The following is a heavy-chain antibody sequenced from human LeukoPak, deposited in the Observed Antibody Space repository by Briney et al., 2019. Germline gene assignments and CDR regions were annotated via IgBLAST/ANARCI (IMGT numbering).Heavy chain of an antibody. Sequence: SETLFLTCTVSGGSISSGSYYWSWIRQPAGKGLEWIGRIYTSGSTNYNPSLKSRVTIAVDTSKNQYSLKLSSVTAADTAVYYCASGTYTHYYFDYWGQGTLVTVSS. D-gene: IGHD1-26*01. CDR1: GGSISSGSYY. J-gene: IGHJ4*02. CDR2: IYTSGST. CDR3: ASGTYTHYYFDY. V-gene: IGHV4-61*02.